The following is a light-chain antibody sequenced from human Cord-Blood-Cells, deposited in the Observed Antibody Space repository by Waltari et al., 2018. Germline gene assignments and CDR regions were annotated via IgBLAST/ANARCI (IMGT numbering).Light chain of an antibody. CDR1: RSAVCGDNY. CDR3: SSYTSSSSWV. V-gene: IGLV2-14*01. J-gene: IGLJ3*02. CDR2: DVS. Sequence: QSALTQPAPVSGSPGQSTTISCTGTRSAVCGDNYDSWYQQHPSKAPKLMIYDVSNRPSGVSNRFSGSKSGNTASLTISGLQAEDEADYYCSSYTSSSSWVFGGGTKLTVL.